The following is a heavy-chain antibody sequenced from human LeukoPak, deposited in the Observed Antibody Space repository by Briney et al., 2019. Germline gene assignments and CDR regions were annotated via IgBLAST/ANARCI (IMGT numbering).Heavy chain of an antibody. J-gene: IGHJ4*02. CDR1: GGPISSYY. Sequence: PSETLSLTCTVSGGPISSYYWSWIRQPPGKGLEWIGEINHSGSTNYNPSLKSRVTISVDTSKNQFSLKLSSVTAADTAVCYCATRVYDSSGYYFDYWGQGTLVTVSS. V-gene: IGHV4-34*01. CDR2: INHSGST. CDR3: ATRVYDSSGYYFDY. D-gene: IGHD3-22*01.